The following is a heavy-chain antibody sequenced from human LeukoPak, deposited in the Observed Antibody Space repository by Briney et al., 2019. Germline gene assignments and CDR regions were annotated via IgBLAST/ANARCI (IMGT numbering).Heavy chain of an antibody. CDR3: ASIGRVSSSRP. CDR1: GYSISSGYY. V-gene: IGHV4-38-2*01. J-gene: IGHJ4*02. CDR2: IYHSGST. D-gene: IGHD6-6*01. Sequence: PSETLSLTCAVSGYSISSGYYWGWIRQPPGKGLEWIGSIYHSGSTYYNPSLKSRVTISVDTSKNQFSLKLSSVTAADTAVYYCASIGRVSSSRPWGQGTLVTVSS.